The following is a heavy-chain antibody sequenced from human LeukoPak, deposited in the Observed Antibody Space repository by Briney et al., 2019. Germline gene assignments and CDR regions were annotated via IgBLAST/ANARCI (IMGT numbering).Heavy chain of an antibody. Sequence: ASVKVSCKTSGYTFIRYGVSWVRQAPGQGLEWMGWISGYSGNTNYAQKVQGRVTMTTDTSTTTAYMELRSLRSDDTAVYYCARVGCSGGDCYSSADHWGQGTLVTVSS. J-gene: IGHJ5*02. CDR1: GYTFIRYG. D-gene: IGHD2-15*01. V-gene: IGHV1-18*01. CDR2: ISGYSGNT. CDR3: ARVGCSGGDCYSSADH.